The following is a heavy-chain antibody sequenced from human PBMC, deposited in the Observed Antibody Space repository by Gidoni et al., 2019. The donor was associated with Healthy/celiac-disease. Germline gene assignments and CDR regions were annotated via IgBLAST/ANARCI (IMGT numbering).Heavy chain of an antibody. D-gene: IGHD3-10*01. J-gene: IGHJ4*02. CDR1: GFTFSSYS. V-gene: IGHV3-21*01. CDR2: ISSSSSYI. CDR3: ARSKSSPNGVGDY. Sequence: EVQLVESGGGLVKPGGSLRLSCAASGFTFSSYSMNWVRQAPGKGLEWVSSISSSSSYIYYADSVKGRFTISRDNAKNSLYLQMNSLRAEDTAVYYCARSKSSPNGVGDYWGQGTLVTVSS.